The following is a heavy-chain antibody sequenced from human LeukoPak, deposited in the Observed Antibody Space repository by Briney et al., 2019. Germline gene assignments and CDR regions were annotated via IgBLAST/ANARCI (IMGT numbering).Heavy chain of an antibody. CDR2: INHSGSN. Sequence: SETLSLTCAVYGGSFSGYYWSWIRQPPGKGLEWIGEINHSGSNNYNPSLKSRVTISVDTSKNQFSLKLSSVTAADTAVYYCARHGAPITMVRGKPPVFDPWGQGTLVTVSS. V-gene: IGHV4-34*01. CDR1: GGSFSGYY. CDR3: ARHGAPITMVRGKPPVFDP. D-gene: IGHD3-10*01. J-gene: IGHJ5*02.